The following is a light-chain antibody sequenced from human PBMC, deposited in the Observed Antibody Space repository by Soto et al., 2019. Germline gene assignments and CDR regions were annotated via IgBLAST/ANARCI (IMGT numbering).Light chain of an antibody. J-gene: IGKJ4*01. CDR3: QQSYSTPPT. CDR1: QSISNS. V-gene: IGKV1-39*01. CDR2: TTS. Sequence: DIQMTQSPSSLSASVGDRVTITCRASQSISNSLTWYQQKPCKAPDLLIYTTSSLQSGVPSRFSGSGSGTAFTLTISSLQPADFATYYCQQSYSTPPTFGGGTNVEIK.